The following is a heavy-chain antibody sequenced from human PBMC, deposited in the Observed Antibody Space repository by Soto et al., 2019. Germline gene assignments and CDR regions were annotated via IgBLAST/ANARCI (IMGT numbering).Heavy chain of an antibody. CDR3: TTAPHSTGTKY. CDR2: IKGKTEGGTI. Sequence: GGSLRLSCAASGFTFSDAWMSWVRQAPGAGLEWVGLIKGKTEGGTIDYAAPVKARFTISRDASKNTLYLQMNSLKTEDTAVYYCTTAPHSTGTKYWGQGTLVTVSS. CDR1: GFTFSDAW. V-gene: IGHV3-15*01. J-gene: IGHJ4*02. D-gene: IGHD1-1*01.